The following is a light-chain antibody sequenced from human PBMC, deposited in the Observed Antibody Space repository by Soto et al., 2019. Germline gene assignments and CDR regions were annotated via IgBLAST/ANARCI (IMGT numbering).Light chain of an antibody. Sequence: EIVLTQSPGILSLSPGERATLSCRASQSVSTTLAWYQQRVGQAPRLLIYDASTRATGIPDRFSGSGSGTDSTLTISSLEPEDFAVYYCQHRSSCPPITFGQGTQLDLK. CDR2: DAS. CDR1: QSVSTT. J-gene: IGKJ5*01. V-gene: IGKV3-11*01. CDR3: QHRSSCPPIT.